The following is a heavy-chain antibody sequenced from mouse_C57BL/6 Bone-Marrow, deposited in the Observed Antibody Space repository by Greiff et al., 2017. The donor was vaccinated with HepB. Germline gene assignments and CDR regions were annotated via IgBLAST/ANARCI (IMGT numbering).Heavy chain of an antibody. J-gene: IGHJ3*01. CDR2: IYPRSGNT. CDR1: GYTFTSYG. D-gene: IGHD2-10*02. CDR3: ARWGLYGPAWFAY. Sequence: QVQLQQSGAELARPGASVKLSCKASGYTFTSYGISWVKQRTGQGLGWIGEIYPRSGNTYYNEKFKGKATLTADKSSSTAYMELRSLTSEDSAVYFGARWGLYGPAWFAYWGQGTLVTVSA. V-gene: IGHV1-81*01.